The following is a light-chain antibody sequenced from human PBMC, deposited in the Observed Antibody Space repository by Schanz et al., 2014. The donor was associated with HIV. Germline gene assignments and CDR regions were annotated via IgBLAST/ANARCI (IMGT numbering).Light chain of an antibody. V-gene: IGKV3-15*01. J-gene: IGKJ1*01. CDR3: QQYYTYPRT. Sequence: EIVMTQSPATLSVSPGERATLSCRASQSVSSNLAWYQQKPGQAPRLLIYGASTRATGIPARFSGSGSGTEFTLTISSLQSEDFATYYCQQYYTYPRTFGQGTKVEMK. CDR2: GAS. CDR1: QSVSSN.